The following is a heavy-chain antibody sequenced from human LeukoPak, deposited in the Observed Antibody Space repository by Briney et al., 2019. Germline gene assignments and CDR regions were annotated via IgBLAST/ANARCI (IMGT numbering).Heavy chain of an antibody. CDR3: ASSGYYDSSGYLY. V-gene: IGHV3-53*04. Sequence: PGGSLRLSCAASGFTVSSNYMSWVRQAPGKGLEWVSVIYSGGSTYYADSVKGRFTISRHNSKNTLYLQMNSLRAEDTAVYYCASSGYYDSSGYLYWGQGTLVTVSS. D-gene: IGHD3-22*01. CDR1: GFTVSSNY. J-gene: IGHJ4*02. CDR2: IYSGGST.